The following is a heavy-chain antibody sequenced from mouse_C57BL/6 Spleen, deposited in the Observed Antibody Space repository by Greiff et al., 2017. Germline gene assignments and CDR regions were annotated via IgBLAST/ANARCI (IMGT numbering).Heavy chain of an antibody. D-gene: IGHD1-1*01. Sequence: ESGPELVKPGASVKISCKASGYSFTDYNMNWVKQSNGKSLEWIGVINPNYGTTSYNQKFKGKATLTVDQSSSTAYMQLNSLTSEDSAVYYCARSSITTVVAGGGYFDVWGTGTTVTVSS. CDR2: INPNYGTT. V-gene: IGHV1-39*01. J-gene: IGHJ1*03. CDR3: ARSSITTVVAGGGYFDV. CDR1: GYSFTDYN.